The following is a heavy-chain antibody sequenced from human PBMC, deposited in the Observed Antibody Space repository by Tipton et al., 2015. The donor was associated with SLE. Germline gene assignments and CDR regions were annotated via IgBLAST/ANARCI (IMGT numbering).Heavy chain of an antibody. V-gene: IGHV4-38-2*02. CDR1: GYSINSGYY. CDR3: ARGQMITFGGVTSWFDP. Sequence: TLSLTCTVSGYSINSGYYWGWIRQPPGKGLEWIGSIYHSGSTYYNPSLKSRVTISVDTSKNQFSLKLSSVTAADTAVYYCARGQMITFGGVTSWFDPWGQGTLVTVSS. CDR2: IYHSGST. D-gene: IGHD3-16*01. J-gene: IGHJ5*02.